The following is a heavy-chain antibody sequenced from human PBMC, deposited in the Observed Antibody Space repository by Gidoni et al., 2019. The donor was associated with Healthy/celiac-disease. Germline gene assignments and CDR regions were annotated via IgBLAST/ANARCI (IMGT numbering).Heavy chain of an antibody. CDR2: ISWNSGRI. V-gene: IGHV3-9*01. CDR3: AKAPIYGDYYGVFDY. Sequence: EVQLLASGVGLVQPGRSLRLSCAASGFPFDYYAMHWVRHAPGKGLEWVSGISWNSGRIGDADSVKGRFTISRDNAKNSLYLQMNRLRPEDTALYYCAKAPIYGDYYGVFDYWGQGTLVTVSS. D-gene: IGHD4-17*01. CDR1: GFPFDYYA. J-gene: IGHJ4*02.